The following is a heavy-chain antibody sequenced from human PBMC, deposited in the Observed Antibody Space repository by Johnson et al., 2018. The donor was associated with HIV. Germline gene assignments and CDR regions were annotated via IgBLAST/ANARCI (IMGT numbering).Heavy chain of an antibody. J-gene: IGHJ3*02. CDR3: AKDQKRAPPGLASITIFGVVNDDAFDI. V-gene: IGHV3-25*05. CDR1: QFTFSFHY. CDR2: VNPKGGNT. D-gene: IGHD3-3*01. Sequence: QLVESGGGLVKPAWSPRLSCAASQFTFSFHYMNCVRQAPGNGLELVGQVNPKGGNTYLIDSGKDRFNASRGNAPHTLHLQMNSLRAEDTAVYYCAKDQKRAPPGLASITIFGVVNDDAFDIWGQGTMVTVSS.